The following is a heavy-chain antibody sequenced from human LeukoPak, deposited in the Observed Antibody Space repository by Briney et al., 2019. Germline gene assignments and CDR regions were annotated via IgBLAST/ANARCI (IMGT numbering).Heavy chain of an antibody. CDR2: ISHHGANK. V-gene: IGHV3-30*03. CDR3: ARDHDTVVIPTVDDYYYYYMDV. D-gene: IGHD2-2*01. CDR1: GFTFSSYG. Sequence: PGGSLRLSCVASGFTFSSYGMSWVRQAPGKGLEWVAVISHHGANKFYGDSVKGRFTISRDNSNNMVYLQMNGLRAEDTAVYYCARDHDTVVIPTVDDYYYYYMDVWGTGTTVAVSS. J-gene: IGHJ6*03.